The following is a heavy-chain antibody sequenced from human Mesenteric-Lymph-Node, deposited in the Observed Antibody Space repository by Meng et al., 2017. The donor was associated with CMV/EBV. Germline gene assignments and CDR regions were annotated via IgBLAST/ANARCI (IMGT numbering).Heavy chain of an antibody. CDR2: INPSGYST. Sequence: ASVKVSCKASGNSFMHWVRQAPGQGLEWVGIINPSGYSTTYAPKFQGRVTMTRDTSTSTVYMELRSLKSEDTAVYYCARGTGGPYYYGMDVWGQGTTVTVSS. CDR1: GNSF. CDR3: ARGTGGPYYYGMDV. V-gene: IGHV1-46*01. J-gene: IGHJ6*02. D-gene: IGHD1-14*01.